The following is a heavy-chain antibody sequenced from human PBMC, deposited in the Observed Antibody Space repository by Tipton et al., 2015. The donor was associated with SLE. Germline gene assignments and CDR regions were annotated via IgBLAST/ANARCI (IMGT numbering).Heavy chain of an antibody. CDR1: GYSISSGYY. CDR2: INHSGST. J-gene: IGHJ1*01. V-gene: IGHV4-38-2*02. D-gene: IGHD5-12*01. Sequence: TLSLTCTVSGYSISSGYYWGWIRQPPGKGLEWIGEINHSGSTNYNPSLKSRVTISVDTSKNQFSLKLSSVTAADTAVYYCATGYDFQTGWFQHWGQGTLVTVSS. CDR3: ATGYDFQTGWFQH.